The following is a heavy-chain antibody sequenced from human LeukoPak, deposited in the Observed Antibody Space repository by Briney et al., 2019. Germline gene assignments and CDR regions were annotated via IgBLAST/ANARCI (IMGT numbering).Heavy chain of an antibody. CDR2: ISSSSSTI. V-gene: IGHV3-48*02. CDR3: ARDGMVRGVIIWDAFDI. CDR1: GFAFSSYS. Sequence: GGSLRLSCAASGFAFSSYSMNWVRQAPGKGLEWVSYISSSSSTIYYADSVKGRFTISRDNAKNSLYLQMNSLRDVDTAVYYCARDGMVRGVIIWDAFDIWGQGTMVTVSS. D-gene: IGHD3-10*01. J-gene: IGHJ3*02.